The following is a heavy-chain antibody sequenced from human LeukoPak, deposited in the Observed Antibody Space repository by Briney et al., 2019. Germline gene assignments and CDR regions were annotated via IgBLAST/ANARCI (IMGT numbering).Heavy chain of an antibody. Sequence: PGGSLRLSCVASAFTFRNSGMSWVRPVPGKGLEWVANIEQDGGEKNYVESVTGRFTISRDNGKNSLYLEMNSLRAEDTAVYFCARERQGSSYYDGKESFDYGGQGTLVTVSS. J-gene: IGHJ4*02. V-gene: IGHV3-7*01. CDR1: AFTFRNSG. CDR3: ARERQGSSYYDGKESFDY. CDR2: IEQDGGEK. D-gene: IGHD1-26*01.